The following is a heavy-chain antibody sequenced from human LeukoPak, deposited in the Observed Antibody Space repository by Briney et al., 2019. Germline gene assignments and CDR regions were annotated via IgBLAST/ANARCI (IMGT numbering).Heavy chain of an antibody. V-gene: IGHV3-9*01. J-gene: IGHJ4*02. Sequence: GGSLRLSCAASGFTFDDYAMHWVRQAPGKGLEWVSGISWNSLSIGYADSVKGRFTISRDNSQNTLYLQMNSLRAEDTALYYCAKEKDYYVSRSCDYWGQGTHVTVSS. CDR2: ISWNSLSI. D-gene: IGHD3-10*01. CDR1: GFTFDDYA. CDR3: AKEKDYYVSRSCDY.